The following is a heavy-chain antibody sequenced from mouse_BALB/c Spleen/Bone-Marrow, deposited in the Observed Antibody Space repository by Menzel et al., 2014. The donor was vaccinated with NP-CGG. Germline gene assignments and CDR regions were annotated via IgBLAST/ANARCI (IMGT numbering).Heavy chain of an antibody. CDR1: GYTFSRYW. Sequence: QVQLKESGAELMKPGASVKISCKATGYTFSRYWIEWVKQRPGHGLEWIGEILPGSGSTNNNEKFKGKATFTADTSSNTAYMQRSSLTSEDSAGYYCARWGYGSSYVGYFDVWGAGTTVTVSS. J-gene: IGHJ1*01. D-gene: IGHD1-1*01. CDR2: ILPGSGST. CDR3: ARWGYGSSYVGYFDV. V-gene: IGHV1-9*01.